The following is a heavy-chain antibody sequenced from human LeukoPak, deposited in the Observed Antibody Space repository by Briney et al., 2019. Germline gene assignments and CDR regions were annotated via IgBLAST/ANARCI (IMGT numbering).Heavy chain of an antibody. V-gene: IGHV4-59*01. CDR3: ARGDFCSKSNCYLRPMDV. Sequence: SETLSLTCTVSVGSISDYYWNWIGQPPGKGLEWIGYIYYSGSTTYNPSLKSRVTMSVDTAKNQFSLKLRSVTAADTAVYYCARGDFCSKSNCYLRPMDVWGKGTTVTVSS. D-gene: IGHD3-3*01. CDR1: VGSISDYY. CDR2: IYYSGST. J-gene: IGHJ6*03.